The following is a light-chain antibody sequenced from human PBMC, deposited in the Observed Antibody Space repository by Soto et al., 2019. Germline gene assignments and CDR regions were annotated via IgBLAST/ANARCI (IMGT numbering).Light chain of an antibody. J-gene: IGLJ1*01. Sequence: QSALTQPASVSGSPGQSITISCTGTSSDVGGYNYVSWYQQHPGEAPKLISYDVTNRPSGVSNRFSGSKSGNTASLTISGLKAEDEADYYCSSYAVSSTYLFGTGTKLTAL. CDR3: SSYAVSSTYL. V-gene: IGLV2-14*03. CDR1: SSDVGGYNY. CDR2: DVT.